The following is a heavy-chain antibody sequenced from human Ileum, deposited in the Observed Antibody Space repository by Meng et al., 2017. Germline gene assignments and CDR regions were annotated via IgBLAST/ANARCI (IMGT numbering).Heavy chain of an antibody. V-gene: IGHV4-4*02. CDR3: VRHGGKYFDS. CDR2: IYLAGSP. D-gene: IGHD2-15*01. CDR1: GGSISSSCY. J-gene: IGHJ4*02. Sequence: QVQLQGAGQGLVEPSGTLSLTCPGSGGSISSSCYWSWVRQSPGKGLEWIGQIYLAGSPNYNPSLESRVTISVDKSKNQFSLRLTSVTAADTAIFYCVRHGGKYFDSWGQGTLVTVSS.